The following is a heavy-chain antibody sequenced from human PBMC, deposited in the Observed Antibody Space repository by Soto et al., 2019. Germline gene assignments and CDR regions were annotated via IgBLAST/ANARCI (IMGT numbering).Heavy chain of an antibody. V-gene: IGHV3-15*05. Sequence: DVQLEESGGGLVKPGGSLRLSCAASGFTFSKAWMSWVRQAPGKGLEWVGHIKSKTDGGATDYAAPVRGRFTISRDDSKNTLFLQMNCLKIEDPGVYYCTTERRYYSDSGGYWGQGTLVTVSS. J-gene: IGHJ4*02. CDR2: IKSKTDGGAT. CDR3: TTERRYYSDSGGY. D-gene: IGHD3-22*01. CDR1: GFTFSKAW.